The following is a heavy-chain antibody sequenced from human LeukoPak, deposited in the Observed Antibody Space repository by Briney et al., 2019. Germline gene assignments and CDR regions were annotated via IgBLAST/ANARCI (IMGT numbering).Heavy chain of an antibody. CDR2: ISAYNGNT. J-gene: IGHJ5*02. V-gene: IGHV1-18*01. CDR1: GYTFTSYG. D-gene: IGHD6-13*01. Sequence: VASVKVSCKASGYTFTSYGISWVRQAPGQGLEWMGWISAYNGNTNYAQKLQGRVTMTTDTSTSTAYMELRSLRSDDTAVYYCARDSSSWYSGGWFDPWGQGTLVTVSS. CDR3: ARDSSSWYSGGWFDP.